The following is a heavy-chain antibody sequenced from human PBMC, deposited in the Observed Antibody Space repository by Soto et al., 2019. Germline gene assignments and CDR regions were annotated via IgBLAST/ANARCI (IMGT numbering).Heavy chain of an antibody. J-gene: IGHJ5*02. CDR1: GGSITSSSYY. CDR3: ATQEVGGSYVYTFDP. Sequence: QLHLRESGPGLVKPSETLSLTCTVSGGSITSSSYYWGWIRQPPGKGLEWIGSIYYSGSTYYNPSLKRRVTISVDTSKIQLSLKLSSVTAADTAVYYCATQEVGGSYVYTFDPWGQGTLVTVSS. V-gene: IGHV4-39*01. CDR2: IYYSGST. D-gene: IGHD1-26*01.